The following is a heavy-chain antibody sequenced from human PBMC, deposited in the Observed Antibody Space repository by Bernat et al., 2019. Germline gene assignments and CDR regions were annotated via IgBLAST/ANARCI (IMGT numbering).Heavy chain of an antibody. CDR1: GFTFSSYA. D-gene: IGHD2-2*01. CDR3: ARDGAGEDCSSTSCYPGEFDP. CDR2: ISYDGSNK. J-gene: IGHJ5*02. V-gene: IGHV3-30-3*01. Sequence: QVQLVESGGGVVQPGRSLRLSCAASGFTFSSYAMHWVRQAPGKGLEWVAVISYDGSNKYYADSVKGRFTISRDNSKNTLYLQMNSLRAEDTAVYYCARDGAGEDCSSTSCYPGEFDPWDQGTLVTVSS.